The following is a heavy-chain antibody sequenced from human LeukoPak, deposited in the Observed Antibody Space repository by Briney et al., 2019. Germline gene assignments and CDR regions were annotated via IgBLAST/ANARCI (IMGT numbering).Heavy chain of an antibody. Sequence: PGGSLRLSCAASGFTFSSYAMSWVRQAPGKGLEWVSAISGSGGSTYCADSVKGRFTIPRDNSRDTLYLQMNSLRAEDAAVYYCAKGYYDYVWGSYYFDYWGQGTLVTVSS. CDR3: AKGYYDYVWGSYYFDY. J-gene: IGHJ4*02. CDR2: ISGSGGST. V-gene: IGHV3-23*01. D-gene: IGHD3-16*01. CDR1: GFTFSSYA.